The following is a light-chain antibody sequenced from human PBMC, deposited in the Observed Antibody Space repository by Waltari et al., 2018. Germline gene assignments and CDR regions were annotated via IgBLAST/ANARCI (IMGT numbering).Light chain of an antibody. CDR2: GAS. V-gene: IGKV1-5*03. CDR1: QSISSS. J-gene: IGKJ1*01. CDR3: QQYFHLST. Sequence: DIQVTQSPSTLSASVGDRVSITCRASQSISSSLAWFHQKPGKGPKLLIYGASTLESWVPSRFSGSGSGTEFTLTISSLQPDDFATYYCQQYFHLSTFGQGTKVEIK.